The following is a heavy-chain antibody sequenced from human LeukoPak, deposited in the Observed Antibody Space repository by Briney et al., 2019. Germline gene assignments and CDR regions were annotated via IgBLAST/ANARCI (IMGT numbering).Heavy chain of an antibody. Sequence: GSSVKVSCKASGGTLSSYAISWVRQAPGQGLEWMGGIIPVFGTAYYAQTFQGRVTITTDESTSTAYMELSSLRSEDTAVYYCASTPLYYYYYMDVWGLGTTVTVSS. V-gene: IGHV1-69*05. CDR3: ASTPLYYYYYMDV. J-gene: IGHJ6*03. CDR2: IIPVFGTA. CDR1: GGTLSSYA.